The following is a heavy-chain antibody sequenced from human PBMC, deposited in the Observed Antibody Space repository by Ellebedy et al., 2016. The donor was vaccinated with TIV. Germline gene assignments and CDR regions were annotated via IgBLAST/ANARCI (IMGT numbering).Heavy chain of an antibody. CDR2: VDNSGST. D-gene: IGHD3-22*01. J-gene: IGHJ6*02. Sequence: SETLSLTCTVSGASISSHYWSWIRQPPGKGLEWIGYVDNSGSTSYNPALKSRVTISVDTSKNQFSLNLSSVTVADTAVYYCARDLRDYYDSSGTYYYYYGMDVWGQGTTVTVSS. CDR1: GASISSHY. CDR3: ARDLRDYYDSSGTYYYYYGMDV. V-gene: IGHV4-59*11.